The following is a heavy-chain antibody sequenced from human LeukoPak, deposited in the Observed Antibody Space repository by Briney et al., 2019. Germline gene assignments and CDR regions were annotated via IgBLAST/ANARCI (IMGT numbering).Heavy chain of an antibody. CDR1: GFAFSSYS. CDR2: ISSSSSSI. Sequence: GGSLRLSCAASGFAFSSYSMNWVRHAPGKGLEWLSYISSSSSSIYYADSVKGRFTISRDNAKNSLDLQMNSLRAEDTAVYYCSRTDNYDAGDYWGQGALVTVSS. V-gene: IGHV3-48*04. CDR3: SRTDNYDAGDY. D-gene: IGHD4/OR15-4a*01. J-gene: IGHJ4*02.